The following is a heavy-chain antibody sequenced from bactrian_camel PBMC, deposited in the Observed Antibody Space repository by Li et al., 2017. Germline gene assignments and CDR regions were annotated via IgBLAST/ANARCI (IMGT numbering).Heavy chain of an antibody. CDR2: IYKDTRNT. CDR3: ATDPRAPTQWNGYQIYHYLY. CDR1: GFPFRSRY. J-gene: IGHJ4*01. V-gene: IGHV3-2*01. Sequence: HVQLVESGGGLVQPGGSLRLSCAASGFPFRSRYVSWVCQAPGKGLEWVASIYKDTRNTYYSDSVKGRFAISRDNAKNTMYLQMNSLKSEDTALYYCATDPRAPTQWNGYQIYHYLYWGQGTQVTV. D-gene: IGHD3*01.